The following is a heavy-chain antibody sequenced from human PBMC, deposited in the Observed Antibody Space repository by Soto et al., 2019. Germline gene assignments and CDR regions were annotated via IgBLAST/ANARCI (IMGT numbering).Heavy chain of an antibody. CDR3: ARQAVFGDFLTGYYLAYFDY. D-gene: IGHD3-9*01. CDR1: GGYISDYY. Sequence: SETLSLTCTVSGGYISDYYWSWVRQPPGKGLEWIGYIYYSGSTNYNPSLKSRVTISVDTSKNQFSLKLSSVTAADTAVYYCARQAVFGDFLTGYYLAYFDYWGQGTLVTVSS. V-gene: IGHV4-59*08. CDR2: IYYSGST. J-gene: IGHJ4*02.